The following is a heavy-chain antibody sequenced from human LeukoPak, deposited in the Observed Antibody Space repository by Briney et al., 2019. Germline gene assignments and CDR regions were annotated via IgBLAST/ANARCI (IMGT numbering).Heavy chain of an antibody. V-gene: IGHV4-34*01. CDR1: GGSFSGYY. Sequence: PSETLSLTCAVYGGSFSGYYWSWIRQPPGKGLEWIGEINHSGSTNYNPSLKSRVTISVDTSKNQFPLKLSSVTAADTAVYYCARKAGYCSSTSCSHYWYFDLWGRGTLVTVSS. CDR2: INHSGST. D-gene: IGHD2-2*01. J-gene: IGHJ2*01. CDR3: ARKAGYCSSTSCSHYWYFDL.